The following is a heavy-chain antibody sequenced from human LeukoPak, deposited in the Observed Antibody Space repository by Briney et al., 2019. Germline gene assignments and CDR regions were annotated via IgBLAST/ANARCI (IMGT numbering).Heavy chain of an antibody. J-gene: IGHJ4*02. CDR3: AREFRQTYSSGWSLDY. CDR1: GFSLNNNY. CDR2: VYGGSNNT. Sequence: GGSLRLSCAVSGFSLNNNYLSWVRQAPGKGLEWVSVVYGGSNNTHYADSVKGRFTISRDNSRNTVYLHMDSLRAEDTATYYCAREFRQTYSSGWSLDYWGQGTLVTVSS. D-gene: IGHD6-19*01. V-gene: IGHV3-53*01.